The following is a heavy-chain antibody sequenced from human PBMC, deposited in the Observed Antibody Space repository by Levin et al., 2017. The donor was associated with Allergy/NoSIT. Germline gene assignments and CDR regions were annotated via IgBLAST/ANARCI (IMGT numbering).Heavy chain of an antibody. J-gene: IGHJ3*02. D-gene: IGHD6-6*01. CDR1: GGSISSGGYY. Sequence: PSETLSLTCTVSGGSISSGGYYWGWIRQHPGKGLEWIGYIFYSGTTYYNPSLKSRVTISVDTSKNQFSLKLTSVTAADTAIYYCARISSNAFYSWGQGTMVTVSS. V-gene: IGHV4-31*03. CDR2: IFYSGTT. CDR3: ARISSNAFYS.